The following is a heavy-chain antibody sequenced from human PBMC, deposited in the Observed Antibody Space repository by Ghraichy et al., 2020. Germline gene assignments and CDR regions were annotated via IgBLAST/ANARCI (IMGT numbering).Heavy chain of an antibody. D-gene: IGHD3-16*01. J-gene: IGHJ4*02. CDR1: GLTFSNDP. CDR3: ARGRLGHWGYFDY. Sequence: GGSLRLSCVASGLTFSNDPMHWVRQAPGKGLEWVAFITYDGSNKYYADSVKGRFTISRDNSKNTLYLQMNDLRGEDTAVYFCARGRLGHWGYFDYWGQGTLVTVSS. CDR2: ITYDGSNK. V-gene: IGHV3-30*04.